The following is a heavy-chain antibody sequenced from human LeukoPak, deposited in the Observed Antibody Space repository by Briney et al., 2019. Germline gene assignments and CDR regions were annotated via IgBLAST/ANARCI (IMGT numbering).Heavy chain of an antibody. CDR2: MNPNSGNT. CDR3: ARAEQWDGYKYYFDY. D-gene: IGHD5-24*01. V-gene: IGHV1-8*03. Sequence: GASVTVSCKASGYTFSNSDINWVRQATGQGLEWMGWMNPNSGNTGYAQKFRGRVTITRNTSISTAYMELSSLRSEDTAVYYCARAEQWDGYKYYFDYWGQGTLVTVSS. J-gene: IGHJ4*02. CDR1: GYTFSNSD.